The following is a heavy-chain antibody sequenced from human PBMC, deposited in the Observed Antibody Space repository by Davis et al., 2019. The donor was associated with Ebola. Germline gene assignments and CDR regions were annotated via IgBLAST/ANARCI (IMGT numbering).Heavy chain of an antibody. D-gene: IGHD3-10*01. V-gene: IGHV4-59*12. Sequence: PSETLSLTCTVSGGSISSYYWSWIRQPPGKGLEWIGYIYYSGSTYYNPSLKSRVTISVDTSKNQFSLKLSSVTAADTAVYYCARFGVVQGVIDYWGQGTLVTVSS. CDR3: ARFGVVQGVIDY. J-gene: IGHJ4*02. CDR1: GGSISSYY. CDR2: IYYSGST.